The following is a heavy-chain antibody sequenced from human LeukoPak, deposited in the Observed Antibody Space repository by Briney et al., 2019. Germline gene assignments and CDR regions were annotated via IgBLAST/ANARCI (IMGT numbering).Heavy chain of an antibody. CDR1: GGSISSYY. D-gene: IGHD3-10*01. CDR2: IYTSGST. J-gene: IGHJ4*02. Sequence: PSETLSLTCTVSGGSISSYYWSWIRQPAGKGLEWIGRIYTSGSTNYNPSLKSRVTISVDKSKNQFSLKLSSVTAADTAVYYCARGRALNGSGSYSFDYWGQGTLVTVSS. CDR3: ARGRALNGSGSYSFDY. V-gene: IGHV4-4*07.